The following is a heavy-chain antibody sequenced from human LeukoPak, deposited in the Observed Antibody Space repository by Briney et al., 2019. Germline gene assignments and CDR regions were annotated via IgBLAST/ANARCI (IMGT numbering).Heavy chain of an antibody. CDR1: GCTFSSYS. Sequence: GGSLRLSCAVSGCTFSSYSMNWVRQAPGKGLEWVSYISSSSSTIYYADSVKGRFTISRDNAKNSLYLQMNSLRAEDTAVYYCARDQSGYYYAFDYWGPGTLVIVSS. CDR2: ISSSSSTI. D-gene: IGHD3-22*01. V-gene: IGHV3-48*01. CDR3: ARDQSGYYYAFDY. J-gene: IGHJ4*02.